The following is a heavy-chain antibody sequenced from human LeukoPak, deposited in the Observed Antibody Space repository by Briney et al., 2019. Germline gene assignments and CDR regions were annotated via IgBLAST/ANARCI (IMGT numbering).Heavy chain of an antibody. D-gene: IGHD3-22*01. CDR1: GFTFSSYA. Sequence: GGSLRLSCAASGFTFSSYAMSWVRQAPGKGLEWVSAISGSGGSTYYADSVKGRFTISRDNSKNTLYLQMNSLRAEDTAVYYRAKAPEYYYDSSGYYYQWGQGTLVTVSS. CDR3: AKAPEYYYDSSGYYYQ. V-gene: IGHV3-23*01. J-gene: IGHJ4*02. CDR2: ISGSGGST.